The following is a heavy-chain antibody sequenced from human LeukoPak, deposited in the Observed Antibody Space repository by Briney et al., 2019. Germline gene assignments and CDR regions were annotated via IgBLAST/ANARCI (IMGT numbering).Heavy chain of an antibody. D-gene: IGHD2-2*01. J-gene: IGHJ4*02. CDR2: IYYSGST. CDR1: GGSTSSSSYY. V-gene: IGHV4-39*01. CDR3: ARQLGYCSSTSCYADKVDY. Sequence: SETLSLTCTVSGGSTSSSSYYWGWIRQPPGKGLEWIGSIYYSGSTYYNPSLKSRVTISVDTSKNQFSLKLSSVTAADTAVYYCARQLGYCSSTSCYADKVDYWGQGTLVTVSS.